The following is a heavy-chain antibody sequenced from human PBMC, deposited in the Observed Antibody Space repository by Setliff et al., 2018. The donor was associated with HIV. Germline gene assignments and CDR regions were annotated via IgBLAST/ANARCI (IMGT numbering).Heavy chain of an antibody. CDR1: GFTFSSYW. CDR3: VRDTTSGWMLTN. D-gene: IGHD6-25*01. V-gene: IGHV3-74*01. J-gene: IGHJ4*02. CDR2: ISADGSAT. Sequence: PGGSLRLSCEASGFTFSSYWIHWVRQAPGKGLVWVSRISADGSATSYADSVKGRFTISRDNARNTLYLQMNSLRVEDTAVYYCVRDTTSGWMLTNWGQGTLVTVSS.